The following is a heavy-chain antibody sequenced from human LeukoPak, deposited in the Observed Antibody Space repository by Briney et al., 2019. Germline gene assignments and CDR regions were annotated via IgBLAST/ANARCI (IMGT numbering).Heavy chain of an antibody. V-gene: IGHV4-59*01. J-gene: IGHJ4*02. CDR2: IYYSGST. Sequence: SETLSLTCTVSGGSTSSYYWSWIRQPPGKGLEWIGYIYYSGSTNYNPSLKSRVTISVDTSKNQFSLKLSSVTAADTAVYYCARILCSGGSCYGDYWGQGTLVTVSS. CDR3: ARILCSGGSCYGDY. CDR1: GGSTSSYY. D-gene: IGHD2-15*01.